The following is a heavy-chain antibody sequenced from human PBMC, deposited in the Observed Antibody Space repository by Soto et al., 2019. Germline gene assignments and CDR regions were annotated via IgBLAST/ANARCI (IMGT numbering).Heavy chain of an antibody. CDR2: VYYTGTT. Sequence: SETLSLTCTVSGGSISSYFYIWVRQPPGKGLEWIGSVYYTGTTDYNPSLKSRVTISVDTSKTQFSLNLRSVTAADTAVYYCARDLAAVPRAFDYWGRGTRVTVS. J-gene: IGHJ4*02. CDR3: ARDLAAVPRAFDY. D-gene: IGHD6-13*01. CDR1: GGSISSYF. V-gene: IGHV4-59*01.